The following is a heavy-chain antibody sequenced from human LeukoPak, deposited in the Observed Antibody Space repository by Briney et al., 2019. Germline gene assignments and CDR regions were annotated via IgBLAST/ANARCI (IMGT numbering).Heavy chain of an antibody. CDR2: INSYNGYT. V-gene: IGHV1-18*04. D-gene: IGHD5-12*01. J-gene: IGHJ4*02. Sequence: ASVRVSCKTCGYTFTSYDISWVRQAPGQGLEWMGWINSYNGYTNYTQKLQGRVTMTTDTSTRTVSMELRSLRSDDTAMYYCARHGLYSGHEWDYWGQGTLVTVSS. CDR1: GYTFTSYD. CDR3: ARHGLYSGHEWDY.